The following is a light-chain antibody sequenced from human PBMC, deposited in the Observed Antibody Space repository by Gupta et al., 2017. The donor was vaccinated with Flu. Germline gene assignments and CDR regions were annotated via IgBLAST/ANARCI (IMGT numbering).Light chain of an antibody. CDR2: SAS. Sequence: EIVLTQSTGTLSLSPGERATLSCRASQSVNGKYLAWYQQKEGQAPRLLIYSASSRATGVPDRFSGCGSGTDFTLTINRLEPEDFAMYYCQHDVSSPITFGGGTKVEIK. CDR3: QHDVSSPIT. J-gene: IGKJ4*01. V-gene: IGKV3-20*01. CDR1: QSVNGKY.